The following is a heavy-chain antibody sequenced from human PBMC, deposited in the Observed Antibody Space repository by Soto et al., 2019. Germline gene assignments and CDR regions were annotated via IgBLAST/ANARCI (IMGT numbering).Heavy chain of an antibody. CDR1: GYTFSSYG. J-gene: IGHJ6*02. Sequence: QVQLVQSGGEVKEPGASVKVSCKTSGYTFSSYGISWVRQAPGQGLEWTGWISGYNYNDKTNYAQKFQGRVTMTTDTSANTAYLEVRSLRSDDTAVYYCARDEERRHYHYGLDVWGQGTMVTVSS. CDR2: ISGYNYNDKT. D-gene: IGHD1-1*01. V-gene: IGHV1-18*01. CDR3: ARDEERRHYHYGLDV.